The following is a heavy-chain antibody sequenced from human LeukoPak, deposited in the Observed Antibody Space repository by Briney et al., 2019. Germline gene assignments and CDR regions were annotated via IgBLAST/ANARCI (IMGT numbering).Heavy chain of an antibody. CDR1: GFTFSNAW. J-gene: IGHJ4*02. D-gene: IGHD3-22*01. Sequence: TGGSLRLSCAASGFTFSNAWMSWVRQAPGKGLEWVGRIKSKTDGGITDYAAPVKGRFTISRDDSKNTLYLQMNSLKTEDTAVYYCTTDGYYYDSSGYYYLDWGQGTLGTVSS. CDR2: IKSKTDGGIT. V-gene: IGHV3-15*01. CDR3: TTDGYYYDSSGYYYLD.